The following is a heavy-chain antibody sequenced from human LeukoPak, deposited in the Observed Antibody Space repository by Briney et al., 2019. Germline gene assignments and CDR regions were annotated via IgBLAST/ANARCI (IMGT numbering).Heavy chain of an antibody. CDR2: IIPIFGTA. J-gene: IGHJ3*02. CDR3: ARQTDSSGPDPPGAFDI. Sequence: SVKVSCKASGGTFSSYAISWVRQAPGQGLEWMGGIIPIFGTANYAQKFQGRVTITADESTSTAYMELSSLRSEDTAVYYCARQTDSSGPDPPGAFDIWGQGTMVTVSS. CDR1: GGTFSSYA. D-gene: IGHD3-22*01. V-gene: IGHV1-69*13.